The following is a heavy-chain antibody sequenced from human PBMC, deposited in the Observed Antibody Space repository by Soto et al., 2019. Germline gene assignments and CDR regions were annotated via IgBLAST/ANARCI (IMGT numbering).Heavy chain of an antibody. CDR2: IYFRGNT. Sequence: SETLSLTCSVSGDSINSDKYYWGWIRQPPGKGLEWIGSIYFRGNTYYNPSLQTRVTISLDKSKRQSSLKLHSVTAADSAVYFFARLEGRAKLPYFFAFWGQGALVTVSS. CDR1: GDSINSDKYY. CDR3: ARLEGRAKLPYFFAF. V-gene: IGHV4-39*01. D-gene: IGHD3-3*01. J-gene: IGHJ4*02.